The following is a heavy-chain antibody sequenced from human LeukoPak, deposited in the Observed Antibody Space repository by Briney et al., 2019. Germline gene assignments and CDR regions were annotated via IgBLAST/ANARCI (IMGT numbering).Heavy chain of an antibody. Sequence: MSGGSLRLTCAASRFTFSNAWMAWVSQAPGKGLEWVGRIKSKTDGGTTEYAAPVKGRFTISRDDSKNTVYLQMNSLKTEDAAVYYCATWTSHWGQGTLVTVSS. D-gene: IGHD3/OR15-3a*01. V-gene: IGHV3-15*01. CDR1: RFTFSNAW. J-gene: IGHJ4*02. CDR3: ATWTSH. CDR2: IKSKTDGGTT.